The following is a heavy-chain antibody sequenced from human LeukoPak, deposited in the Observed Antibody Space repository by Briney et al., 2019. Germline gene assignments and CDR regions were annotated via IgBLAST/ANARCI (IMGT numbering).Heavy chain of an antibody. CDR1: GFTFSSYD. Sequence: GGSLRLSCAASGFTFSSYDMHWVRQAPGKGLEWAAVISYDGSNKYYADSVKGRFTISRDNSKNTLYLQMNSLRAEDTAVYYCARDMYPSVAGKYYYYYYGMDDWGQGTTVTVSS. CDR2: ISYDGSNK. CDR3: ARDMYPSVAGKYYYYYYGMDD. V-gene: IGHV3-30*04. J-gene: IGHJ6*02. D-gene: IGHD6-19*01.